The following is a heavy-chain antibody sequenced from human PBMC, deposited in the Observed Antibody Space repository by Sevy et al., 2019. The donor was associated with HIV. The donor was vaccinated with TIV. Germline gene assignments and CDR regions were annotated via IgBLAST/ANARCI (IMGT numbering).Heavy chain of an antibody. Sequence: GGSLRLSCAAPGFTFSSYSMNWVRQAPGKGLEWVSYISSSSSTIYYADSVKGRFTISRDNAKNSLYLQMNSLRDEDTAVYYCARAKKYYDSSVGFDYWGQGTLVTVSS. J-gene: IGHJ4*02. CDR2: ISSSSSTI. CDR3: ARAKKYYDSSVGFDY. D-gene: IGHD3-22*01. V-gene: IGHV3-48*02. CDR1: GFTFSSYS.